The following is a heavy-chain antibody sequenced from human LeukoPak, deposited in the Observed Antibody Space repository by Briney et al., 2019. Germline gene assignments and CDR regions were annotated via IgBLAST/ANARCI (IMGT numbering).Heavy chain of an antibody. CDR1: GFTFGDYA. Sequence: GGSLRLSCTASGFTFGDYAMSWVRQAPGKGLEWVGFVRSKAYGGTTEYAASVKGRFTISRDDSKSIAYLQMNSLKTEDTAVYYCTCGLTYDFWSGYPFDYWGPGTLVTVSS. D-gene: IGHD3-3*01. CDR3: TCGLTYDFWSGYPFDY. J-gene: IGHJ4*02. CDR2: VRSKAYGGTT. V-gene: IGHV3-49*04.